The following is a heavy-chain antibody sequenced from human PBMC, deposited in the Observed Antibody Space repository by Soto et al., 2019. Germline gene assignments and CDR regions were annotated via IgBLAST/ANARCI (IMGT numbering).Heavy chain of an antibody. D-gene: IGHD3-22*01. Sequence: SVKVSCQASGGTFSSYAIRWVRQAPGQGLEWMGGIIPIFGTANYAQKFQGRVTITADESTSTAYMELSSLRSEDTAVYYCARALRVVVITKTHSNWFDPCGQGPPVTVSS. V-gene: IGHV1-69*13. CDR2: IIPIFGTA. CDR1: GGTFSSYA. J-gene: IGHJ5*02. CDR3: ARALRVVVITKTHSNWFDP.